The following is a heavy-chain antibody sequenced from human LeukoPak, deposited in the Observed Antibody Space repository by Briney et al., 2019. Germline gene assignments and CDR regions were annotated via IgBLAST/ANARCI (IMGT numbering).Heavy chain of an antibody. J-gene: IGHJ4*02. D-gene: IGHD3-9*01. CDR1: GFTFSSYA. CDR3: AKDFGYDILTGYYGSDY. Sequence: LPGGSLRLSCAASGFTFSSYAMSWVRQAPGKGLEWVSAISGSGGSTYYADSVKGRFTISKDNSKNTLYLQMNSLRAEDTAVYYCAKDFGYDILTGYYGSDYWGQGTLVTVSS. CDR2: ISGSGGST. V-gene: IGHV3-23*01.